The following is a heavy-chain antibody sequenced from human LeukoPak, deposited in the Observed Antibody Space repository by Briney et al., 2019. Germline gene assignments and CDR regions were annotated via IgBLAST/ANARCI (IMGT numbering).Heavy chain of an antibody. CDR1: GFTFSSYG. Sequence: PGGSLRLSCGASGFTFSSYGMTWVRQAPGKGLEWVSHISSRGDVISCEDSVKGRFIISRDDAESSLYLQMNSLRVEDTAVYYCARDEDGDQEFDYWGQGTLVTVSS. CDR2: ISSRGDVI. J-gene: IGHJ4*02. V-gene: IGHV3-48*03. CDR3: ARDEDGDQEFDY. D-gene: IGHD7-27*01.